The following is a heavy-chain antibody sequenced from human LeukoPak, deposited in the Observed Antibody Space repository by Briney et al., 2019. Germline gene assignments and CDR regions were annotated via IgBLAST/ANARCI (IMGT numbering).Heavy chain of an antibody. CDR2: IRYDGSNK. D-gene: IGHD6-13*01. J-gene: IGHJ4*02. Sequence: PGGSLRLSCAASGFTFSSYGMHWVRQAPGKGLEWVAFIRYDGSNKYYADSVKGRFTISRDNSKNTLYLQMNSLKTEDTAVYYCTRGGRGIAAPGYWGQGTLVTVSS. V-gene: IGHV3-30*02. CDR1: GFTFSSYG. CDR3: TRGGRGIAAPGY.